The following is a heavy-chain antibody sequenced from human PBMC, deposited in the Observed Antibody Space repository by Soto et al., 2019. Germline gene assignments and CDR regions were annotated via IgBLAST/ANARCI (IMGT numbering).Heavy chain of an antibody. CDR1: GGSISSYY. Sequence: PSETLSLTCTVSGGSISSYYWSWIRQPPWKGLEWIGYIYYSGSTNYNPSLKSRVTISVDTSKNQFSLKLSSVTAADTAVYYCARAPYGSGSDFDYWGQGTLVTVSS. D-gene: IGHD3-10*01. J-gene: IGHJ4*02. CDR2: IYYSGST. CDR3: ARAPYGSGSDFDY. V-gene: IGHV4-59*01.